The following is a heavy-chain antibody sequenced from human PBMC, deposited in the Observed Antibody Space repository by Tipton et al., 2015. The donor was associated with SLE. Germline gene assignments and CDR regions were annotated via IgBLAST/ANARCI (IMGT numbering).Heavy chain of an antibody. Sequence: TLSLTCTVSGGSISSHYWSWIRQPPGKGLEWIGYIYYSGSTNYNPSLKSRVTISVDTSKNQFSLKLSSVTAADTAVYYCARDSGYYFGYWGQGTLVTVSS. D-gene: IGHD3-10*01. J-gene: IGHJ4*02. CDR3: ARDSGYYFGY. CDR2: IYYSGST. CDR1: GGSISSHY. V-gene: IGHV4-59*11.